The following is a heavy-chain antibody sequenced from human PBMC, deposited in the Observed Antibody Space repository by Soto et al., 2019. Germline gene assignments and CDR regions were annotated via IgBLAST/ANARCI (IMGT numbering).Heavy chain of an antibody. D-gene: IGHD1-20*01. J-gene: IGHJ4*02. CDR2: IDPNIGVT. CDR1: GYRFNLYY. V-gene: IGHV1-2*02. CDR3: ARGATWYEH. Sequence: QVHLVQSGAEVRKPGASVKVSCRASGYRFNLYYMHWVRQAPGDGLEWMGWIDPNIGVTHYAQRFLGRVTMTRDTSISTVYMELSSLTSDDTAIYYCARGATWYEHWGQGTLVSV.